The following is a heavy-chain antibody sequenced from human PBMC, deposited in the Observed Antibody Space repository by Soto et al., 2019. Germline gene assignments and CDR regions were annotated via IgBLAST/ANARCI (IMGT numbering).Heavy chain of an antibody. CDR1: GDSISNYY. Sequence: PSETLSLTCTVSGDSISNYYWNWIRQPPGKGLEWIGHIYYSGSTNYNPSLKSRVSISVDTSKNQFSLKLSSVTAADTAVYYCARLDILTGSDAFDIWGQGTMVTVSS. V-gene: IGHV4-59*08. CDR3: ARLDILTGSDAFDI. CDR2: IYYSGST. J-gene: IGHJ3*02. D-gene: IGHD3-9*01.